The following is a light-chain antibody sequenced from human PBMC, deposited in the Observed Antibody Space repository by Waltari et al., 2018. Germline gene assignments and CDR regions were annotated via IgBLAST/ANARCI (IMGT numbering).Light chain of an antibody. Sequence: EIVMTQSPAILSVSPGERATLSCRASQSVTNNLAWYQQKPGQAPRLLIYGASTRATGVPARFSGSGSGTEFTLTISSLQSEDFAVYYCQQCNEWPRTFGQGTKVEIK. V-gene: IGKV3D-15*01. CDR3: QQCNEWPRT. J-gene: IGKJ1*01. CDR2: GAS. CDR1: QSVTNN.